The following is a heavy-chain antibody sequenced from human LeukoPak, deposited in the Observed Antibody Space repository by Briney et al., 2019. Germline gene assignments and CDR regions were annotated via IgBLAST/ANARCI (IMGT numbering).Heavy chain of an antibody. CDR1: GGSFSGYY. V-gene: IGHV4-34*01. CDR3: ARGRQTAMVRKLNWFDP. Sequence: SETLSLTCAVYGGSFSGYYWSWIRQPPGKGLEWIGEINHSGSTNYNPSLKTRVPISVATSKNQFSLKLSSVTAADTAVYYCARGRQTAMVRKLNWFDPWGQGTLVTVSS. CDR2: INHSGST. D-gene: IGHD5-18*01. J-gene: IGHJ5*02.